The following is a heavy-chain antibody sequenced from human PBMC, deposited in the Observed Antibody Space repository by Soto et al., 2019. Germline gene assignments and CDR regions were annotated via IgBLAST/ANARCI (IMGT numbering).Heavy chain of an antibody. D-gene: IGHD6-19*01. CDR2: ISSNGNT. CDR3: AREVWVAGLLYYFDF. J-gene: IGHJ4*02. CDR1: DGSINGNF. V-gene: IGHV4-4*07. Sequence: SQTLSLSCTVSDGSINGNFLTWIRQPAGKELEWIGRISSNGNTDYNPSLKSRVTMSIDTSKNHFSLDLISVTASDTAIYYCAREVWVAGLLYYFDFWGQGTLVTVSS.